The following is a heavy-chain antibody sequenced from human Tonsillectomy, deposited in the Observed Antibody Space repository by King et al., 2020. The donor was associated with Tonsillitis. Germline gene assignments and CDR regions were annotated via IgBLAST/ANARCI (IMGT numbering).Heavy chain of an antibody. J-gene: IGHJ4*02. Sequence: VQLVESGGGLIQPGGSLRLSCAASGFTVSNNYMSWVRQTPGKGLEWVSIIYSGNNTYYADSVKGRFTISRDNSKNTVYLQMNSLRAEDTAVYYCARGLSAEWGQGTLVTVSS. CDR2: IYSGNNT. V-gene: IGHV3-53*01. CDR1: GFTVSNNY. CDR3: ARGLSAE. D-gene: IGHD2-8*01.